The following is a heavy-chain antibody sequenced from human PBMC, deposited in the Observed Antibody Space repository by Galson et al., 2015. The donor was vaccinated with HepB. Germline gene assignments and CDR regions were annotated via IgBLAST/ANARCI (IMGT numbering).Heavy chain of an antibody. J-gene: IGHJ5*02. CDR1: GFTFSSYG. CDR3: AKKFGRFLDPLWFDP. D-gene: IGHD3-3*01. CDR2: ISYDGSNK. Sequence: SLRLSCAASGFTFSSYGMHWVRQAPGKGLEWVAVISYDGSNKYYADSVKGRFTISRDNSKNTLYLQMNSLRTEDTAVYYCAKKFGRFLDPLWFDPWGQGTLVTVSS. V-gene: IGHV3-30*18.